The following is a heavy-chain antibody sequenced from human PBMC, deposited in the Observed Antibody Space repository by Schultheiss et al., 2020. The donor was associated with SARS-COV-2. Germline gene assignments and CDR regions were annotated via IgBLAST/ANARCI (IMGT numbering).Heavy chain of an antibody. Sequence: GGSLRLSCAASGFTFSSYAMHWVRQAPGKGLEWVSSISSSSSYIYYADSVKGRFTISRDNAKNSLYVQMNSLRAEDTAVYYCARWDSSGYYYYYYMDVWGKGTTVTVSS. CDR2: ISSSSSYI. CDR3: ARWDSSGYYYYYYMDV. V-gene: IGHV3-21*01. J-gene: IGHJ6*03. D-gene: IGHD3-22*01. CDR1: GFTFSSYA.